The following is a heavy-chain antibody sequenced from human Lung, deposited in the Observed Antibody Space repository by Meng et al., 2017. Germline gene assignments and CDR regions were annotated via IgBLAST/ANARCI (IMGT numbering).Heavy chain of an antibody. V-gene: IGHV4-4*02. D-gene: IGHD6-19*01. CDR3: ARRGLWLDPQNFDY. CDR1: GGSIISGNW. J-gene: IGHJ4*02. Sequence: QVELEAAGPVLVKPLGTLSPTCPVFGGSIISGNWWSLVRQPPGKGLEWIGEIYHRGSTNYNPSLKSRVTISVDKSKNQFSLKLSSVTAADTAVYYCARRGLWLDPQNFDYWGQGTLVTVSS. CDR2: IYHRGST.